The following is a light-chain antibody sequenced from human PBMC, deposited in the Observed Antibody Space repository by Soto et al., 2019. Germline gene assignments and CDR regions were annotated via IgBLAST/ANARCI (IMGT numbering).Light chain of an antibody. V-gene: IGKV3-20*01. CDR2: GAS. CDR3: QQYASSPPT. Sequence: EIVLTQSPGTLSLSPGERATLSCRASQSISSRYLARYQHKPGQAPSLPICGASSTATGIPDRFSGSRSGTYFTLTISSLEPEDFAVYYCQQYASSPPTFGQGTKVESK. J-gene: IGKJ1*01. CDR1: QSISSRY.